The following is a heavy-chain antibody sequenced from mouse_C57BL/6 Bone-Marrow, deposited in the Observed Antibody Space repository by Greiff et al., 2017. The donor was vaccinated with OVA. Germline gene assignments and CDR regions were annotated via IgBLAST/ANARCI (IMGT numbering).Heavy chain of an antibody. D-gene: IGHD2-3*01. CDR3: ARRDGYYDYYAMDY. Sequence: VQLQQPGAELVRPGTSVKLSCKASGYTFTSYWMHWVKQRPGQGLEWIGVIDPSDSYTNYNQKFKGKATLTVDTSSSTAYMQLSSLTSEDSAVYYCARRDGYYDYYAMDYWGQGTSVTVSS. V-gene: IGHV1-59*01. J-gene: IGHJ4*01. CDR2: IDPSDSYT. CDR1: GYTFTSYW.